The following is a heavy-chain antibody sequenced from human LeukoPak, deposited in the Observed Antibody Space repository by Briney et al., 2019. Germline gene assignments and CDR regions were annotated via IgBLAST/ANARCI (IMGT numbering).Heavy chain of an antibody. Sequence: PGGSLRLSCAASGFTFSSYWMSWVRQAPGKGLEWVSSISSSSSYIYYADSVKGRFTISRDNAKNSLYLQMNSLRAEDTAVYYCARDPRYFDWYPPSGYYYYMDVWGKGTTVTISS. CDR3: ARDPRYFDWYPPSGYYYYMDV. D-gene: IGHD3-9*01. CDR1: GFTFSSYW. V-gene: IGHV3-21*01. CDR2: ISSSSSYI. J-gene: IGHJ6*03.